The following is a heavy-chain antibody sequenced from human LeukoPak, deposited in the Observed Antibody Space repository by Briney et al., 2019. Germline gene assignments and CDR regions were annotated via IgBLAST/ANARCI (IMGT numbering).Heavy chain of an antibody. V-gene: IGHV1-69*13. Sequence: ASVKVSCKASGGTFSSYAISWVRQAPGQGLEWMGGIIPIFGTANYAQKFQGRVTITADESTSTAYMELSSLRSEDTAVYYCARDPLFGGSGSYYYNWFDPWGQGTLVTVSS. CDR2: IIPIFGTA. CDR1: GGTFSSYA. D-gene: IGHD3-10*01. CDR3: ARDPLFGGSGSYYYNWFDP. J-gene: IGHJ5*02.